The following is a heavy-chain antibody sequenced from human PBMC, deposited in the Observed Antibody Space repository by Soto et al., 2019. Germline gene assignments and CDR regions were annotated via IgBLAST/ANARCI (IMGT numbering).Heavy chain of an antibody. CDR1: GYTFTIYV. V-gene: IGHV1-18*01. D-gene: IGHD6-19*01. CDR2: ISAYNGNT. CDR3: ARDIAVAGFDY. Sequence: ASVKVSCKASGYTFTIYVISWVRQAPGQGLEWMGWISAYNGNTNYAQKLQGRVTMTTDTSTSTAYMELRSLRSDDTAVYYCARDIAVAGFDYWGQGTLVTVSS. J-gene: IGHJ4*02.